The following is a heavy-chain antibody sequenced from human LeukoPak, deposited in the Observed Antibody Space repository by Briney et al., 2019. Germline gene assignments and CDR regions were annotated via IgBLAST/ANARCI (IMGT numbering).Heavy chain of an antibody. D-gene: IGHD6-19*01. V-gene: IGHV5-51*01. Sequence: GESLKIPCKGSGYSFTSYWIGWVRQMPGKGLEWMGIIYPGDSDTSYSPSFQGQVTISADKSISNAYLQWSTLTASDTAMYYCAKNVADPSEGIAVAGFTFRDYYYGMDVWGQGTTVTVAS. CDR3: AKNVADPSEGIAVAGFTFRDYYYGMDV. J-gene: IGHJ6*02. CDR1: GYSFTSYW. CDR2: IYPGDSDT.